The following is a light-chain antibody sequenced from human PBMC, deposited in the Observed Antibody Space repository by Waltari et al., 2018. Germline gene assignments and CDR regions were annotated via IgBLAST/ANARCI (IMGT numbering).Light chain of an antibody. CDR3: QQLNSYLSFT. CDR1: QGISSY. J-gene: IGKJ3*01. CDR2: AAS. V-gene: IGKV1-9*01. Sequence: DIQLTQSPSFLSASVGDRVPTTCRASQGISSYLAWYQQKPGKAPKLLIYAASTLQSGVPSRFSGSGSGTEFTLTISSLQPEDFATYYCQQLNSYLSFTFGPGTKVDIK.